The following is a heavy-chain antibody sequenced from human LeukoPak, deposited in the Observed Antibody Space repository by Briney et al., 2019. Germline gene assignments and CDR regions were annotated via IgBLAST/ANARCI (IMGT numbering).Heavy chain of an antibody. D-gene: IGHD4-23*01. J-gene: IGHJ4*02. CDR3: ARGVTVVNFDF. V-gene: IGHV4-61*02. Sequence: KSSQTLSLTCTVSGGSISSSSYYWSWIRQPAGKGLEWIGRIYTSGSINYNPPLKSRVTISVDTSKNQFSLKLSSVTAADTAVYYCARGVTVVNFDFWGQGTLVTVSS. CDR1: GGSISSSSYY. CDR2: IYTSGSI.